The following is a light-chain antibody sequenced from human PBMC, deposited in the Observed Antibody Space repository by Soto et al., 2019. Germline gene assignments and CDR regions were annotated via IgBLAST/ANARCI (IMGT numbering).Light chain of an antibody. Sequence: IVLTQSRATLSCSPLERATLCCWASQSVSSYLAWYQHKPGQAPRLLIYDASNRATGIPARFSGSGSGTDFTLTISSLEPEDFAVYYCQQRSNWPWTFGQGTKVDIK. CDR1: QSVSSY. CDR3: QQRSNWPWT. CDR2: DAS. J-gene: IGKJ1*01. V-gene: IGKV3-11*01.